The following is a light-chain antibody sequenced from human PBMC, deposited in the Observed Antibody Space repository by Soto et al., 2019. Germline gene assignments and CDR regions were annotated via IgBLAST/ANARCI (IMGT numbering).Light chain of an antibody. V-gene: IGKV1-27*01. Sequence: IQLTQSPSSLSASLGERATISCRASQDITDYLAWYQQKPGQVPSLLIYAASTMQSGVPSRFTASGSGTDFTLTITSLQPEDFAAYYCQNYNSASWTFGQGTKVDIK. CDR2: AAS. CDR1: QDITDY. CDR3: QNYNSASWT. J-gene: IGKJ1*01.